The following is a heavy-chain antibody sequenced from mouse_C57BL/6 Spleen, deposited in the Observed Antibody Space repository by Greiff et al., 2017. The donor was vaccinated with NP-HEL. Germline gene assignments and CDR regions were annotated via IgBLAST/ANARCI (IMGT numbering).Heavy chain of an antibody. Sequence: EVQVVESGGGLVKPGGSLKLSCAASGFTFSDYGMHWVRQAPEKGLEWVAYISSGSSTIYYADTVKGRFTISRDNAKNTLFLQMTRLRSEDTAMYYCARRDGNPSYAMDYWGQGTSVTVSS. D-gene: IGHD2-1*01. J-gene: IGHJ4*01. CDR2: ISSGSSTI. CDR1: GFTFSDYG. CDR3: ARRDGNPSYAMDY. V-gene: IGHV5-17*01.